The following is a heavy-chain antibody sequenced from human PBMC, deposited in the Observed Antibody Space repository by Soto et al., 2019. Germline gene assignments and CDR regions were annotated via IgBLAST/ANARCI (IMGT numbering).Heavy chain of an antibody. CDR1: GGSISSGGYY. CDR2: IYYSGST. V-gene: IGHV4-31*03. CDR3: ARSPRKKTGYCSSTSCPYYFDY. Sequence: PSETLSLTCTVSGGSISSGGYYWSWIRQHPGKGLEWIGYIYYSGSTYYNPSLKSRVTISVDTSKNQFSLKLSSVTAADTAVYYCARSPRKKTGYCSSTSCPYYFDYWGQGTLVTVSS. D-gene: IGHD2-2*01. J-gene: IGHJ4*02.